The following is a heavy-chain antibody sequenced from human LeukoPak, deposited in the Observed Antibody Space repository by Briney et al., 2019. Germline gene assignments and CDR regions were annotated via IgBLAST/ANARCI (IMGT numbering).Heavy chain of an antibody. Sequence: GGSLRLSCAASGFTFSSYWMHWVRQAPGKGLVWVSRINSDESSTTYADSVKGRFTISRDNAKNTLYLQMNSLRAEDTAVYYSARVKGELNFDYWGQGTLVTVSS. CDR1: GFTFSSYW. CDR2: INSDESST. J-gene: IGHJ4*02. CDR3: ARVKGELNFDY. D-gene: IGHD1-26*01. V-gene: IGHV3-74*01.